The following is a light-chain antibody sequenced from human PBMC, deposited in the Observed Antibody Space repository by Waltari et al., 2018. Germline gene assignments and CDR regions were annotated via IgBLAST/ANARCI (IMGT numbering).Light chain of an antibody. CDR2: DSS. J-gene: IGKJ4*01. V-gene: IGKV1-5*01. Sequence: CRASQSVSRGLAWYQQKPGQAPRLLIYDSSNMDSGIPARFSGRGSGTEFTLTISSLQPDDFAAYYCQEYSTSSLSFAGGTKVDI. CDR1: QSVSRG. CDR3: QEYSTSSLS.